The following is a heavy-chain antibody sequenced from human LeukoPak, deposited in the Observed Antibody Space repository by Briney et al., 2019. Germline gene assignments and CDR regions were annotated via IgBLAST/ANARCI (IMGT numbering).Heavy chain of an antibody. CDR2: INPSGGST. CDR1: GYTFTSYY. V-gene: IGHV1-46*01. J-gene: IGHJ6*02. CDR3: ARDPRAVGTTSGWYWYGMDV. D-gene: IGHD6-19*01. Sequence: ASVKVSCKASGYTFTSYYMHWVRQAPGQGLEWMGIINPSGGSTSYAQKFQGRVTMTRDTSTSTVYMELSSLRSEDTAVYYCARDPRAVGTTSGWYWYGMDVWGQGTTVIVSS.